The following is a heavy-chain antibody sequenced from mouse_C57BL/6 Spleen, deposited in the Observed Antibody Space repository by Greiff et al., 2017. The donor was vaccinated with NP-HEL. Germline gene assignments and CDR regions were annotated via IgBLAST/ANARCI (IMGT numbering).Heavy chain of an antibody. D-gene: IGHD2-4*01. J-gene: IGHJ1*03. V-gene: IGHV1-55*01. CDR3: AREGDYDNWYFDV. CDR2: IYPGSGST. CDR1: GYTFTSYW. Sequence: VQLQQPGAELVKPGASVKMSCKASGYTFTSYWITWVKQRPGQGLEWIGDIYPGSGSTNYNEKFKSKATLTVDTSSSTAYMQLSSLTSEDSAVYYCAREGDYDNWYFDVWGTGTTVTVSS.